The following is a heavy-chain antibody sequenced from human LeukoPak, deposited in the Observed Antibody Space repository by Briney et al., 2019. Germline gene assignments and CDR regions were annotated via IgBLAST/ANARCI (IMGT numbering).Heavy chain of an antibody. CDR2: ISSSGSTK. V-gene: IGHV3-48*04. CDR3: IKDIKGYGVY. Sequence: GGSLRLSCGASGITFSSYSMNWVRQAPGKGLEWVSYISSSGSTKYYADSVKGRFTISRDNAKNSLYLQMNSLRAEDTALYYCIKDIKGYGVYWGQGTLVTVSS. J-gene: IGHJ4*02. D-gene: IGHD4-17*01. CDR1: GITFSSYS.